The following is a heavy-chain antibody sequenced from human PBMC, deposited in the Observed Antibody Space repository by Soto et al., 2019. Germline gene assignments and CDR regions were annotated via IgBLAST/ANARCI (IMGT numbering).Heavy chain of an antibody. V-gene: IGHV3-23*01. D-gene: IGHD3-9*01. CDR1: GFTFSSYA. Sequence: PGGSLRLSCAASGFTFSSYAMSWVRQAPGKGLEWVSAISGSGGSTYYADSVKGRFTISRDNSKNTLYLQMNSLRAEDTAVYYCAKAEKDDILTGYYYAVYYYGMDVWGQGTTVTVSS. J-gene: IGHJ6*02. CDR2: ISGSGGST. CDR3: AKAEKDDILTGYYYAVYYYGMDV.